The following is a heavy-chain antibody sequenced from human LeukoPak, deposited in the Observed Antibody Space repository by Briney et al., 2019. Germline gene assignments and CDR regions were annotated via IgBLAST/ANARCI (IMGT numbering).Heavy chain of an antibody. Sequence: SETLSLTCAVYGGSFSGYYWSWVRQPPGKGLEWIGEINHSGSTNYNPSLKSRVTISVDTSKNQFSLKLSSVTAADTAVYYCARANYYDSGQFDPWGQGTLVTVSS. CDR1: GGSFSGYY. V-gene: IGHV4-34*01. D-gene: IGHD3-22*01. CDR3: ARANYYDSGQFDP. CDR2: INHSGST. J-gene: IGHJ5*02.